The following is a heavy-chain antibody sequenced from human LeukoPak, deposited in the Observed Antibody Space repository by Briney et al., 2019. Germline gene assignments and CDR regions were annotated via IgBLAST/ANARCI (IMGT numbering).Heavy chain of an antibody. J-gene: IGHJ3*02. V-gene: IGHV4-34*01. Sequence: SETLSPTCAVYGGSFSGYYWSWIRQPPGKGLEWIGEINHSGSTNYNPSLKSRVTISVDTSKNHFSLKLSSVTAADTAVYYCARGPKYYYDSSGFDAFDIWGQGTMVTVSS. CDR1: GGSFSGYY. CDR3: ARGPKYYYDSSGFDAFDI. D-gene: IGHD3-22*01. CDR2: INHSGST.